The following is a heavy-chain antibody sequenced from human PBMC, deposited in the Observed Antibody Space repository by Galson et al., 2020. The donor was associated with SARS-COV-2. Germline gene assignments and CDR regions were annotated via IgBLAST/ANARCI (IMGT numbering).Heavy chain of an antibody. V-gene: IGHV4-34*01. CDR1: GGSFSGYY. J-gene: IGHJ6*03. D-gene: IGHD3-16*01. CDR3: ARGYSTSSTLWGRHYTHSYMDV. Sequence: SETLSLTCAVYGGSFSGYYWSWIRQPPGKGLEWIGDISHTGSAPYNPSLKSRVTISVDTSKKQFSLKLSSVTAADTAAYYCARGYSTSSTLWGRHYTHSYMDVWGKGTTVTVSS. CDR2: ISHTGSA.